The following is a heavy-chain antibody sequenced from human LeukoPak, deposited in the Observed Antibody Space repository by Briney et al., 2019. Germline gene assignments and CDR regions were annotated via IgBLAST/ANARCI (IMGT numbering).Heavy chain of an antibody. CDR1: GFPFDNYG. CDR3: ARAIVEYSGGFDY. Sequence: AGGSLRLSCAASGFPFDNYGMAWVREAPGKGLVWVSYINTDEGSTTYADSVKGRFTISRDNAKNTLYLQMNSLRVEDTAVYYCARAIVEYSGGFDYWGQGTLVTVSS. J-gene: IGHJ4*02. CDR2: INTDEGST. V-gene: IGHV3-74*01. D-gene: IGHD2-15*01.